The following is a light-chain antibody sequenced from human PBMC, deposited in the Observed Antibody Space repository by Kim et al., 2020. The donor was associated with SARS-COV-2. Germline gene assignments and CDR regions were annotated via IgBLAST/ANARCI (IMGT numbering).Light chain of an antibody. CDR2: DAS. J-gene: IGKJ5*01. V-gene: IGKV3-11*01. CDR3: QQRNNWPPIT. CDR1: QHVAIY. Sequence: SPSNSATPPRRSVQHVAIYSSRSKESPGLVPRLHIDDASKRAPGIPVRFSGGGSRTHFTLTISSLEPEDFAVYYCQQRNNWPPITFGQGTRLEIK.